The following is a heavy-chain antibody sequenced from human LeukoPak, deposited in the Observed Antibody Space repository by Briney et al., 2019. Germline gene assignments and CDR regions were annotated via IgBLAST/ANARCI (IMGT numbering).Heavy chain of an antibody. CDR1: GGSISSGGYY. CDR3: ARSGHDFWSGFIDAFDI. CDR2: IYHSGST. D-gene: IGHD3-3*01. V-gene: IGHV4-30-2*01. J-gene: IGHJ3*02. Sequence: PSETLSLTCTVSGGSISSGGYYWSWIRQPPGKGLEWIGYIYHSGSTYYNPSLKSRVTISVDRSKNQFSLKLSSVTAADTAVYYCARSGHDFWSGFIDAFDIWGQGTMVTVSS.